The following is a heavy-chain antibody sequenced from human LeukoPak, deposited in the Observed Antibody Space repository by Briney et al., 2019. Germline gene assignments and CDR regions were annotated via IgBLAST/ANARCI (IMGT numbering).Heavy chain of an antibody. J-gene: IGHJ5*02. Sequence: GGSLRLSCAASGFTFSTYWMTWVRQAPGKGLEWVANIKQDGSEKYYVDSAKGRFTISRDNAKNSLYLQMNSLRAEDTAVYYCARETEQWLVLNWFDPWGQGTLVTVSS. V-gene: IGHV3-7*01. CDR1: GFTFSTYW. CDR3: ARETEQWLVLNWFDP. D-gene: IGHD6-19*01. CDR2: IKQDGSEK.